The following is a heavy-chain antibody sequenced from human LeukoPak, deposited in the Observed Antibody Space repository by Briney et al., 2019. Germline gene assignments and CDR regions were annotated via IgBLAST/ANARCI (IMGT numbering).Heavy chain of an antibody. CDR2: INHSGST. CDR1: GGSFSDYY. V-gene: IGHV4-34*01. D-gene: IGHD2-2*01. CDR3: ARRGYCSSTSCPRKFYYYMDV. Sequence: SETLSLTCAVYGGSFSDYYWSWIRQPPGKGLEWVGEINHSGSTNYNPSLKSRVTISVDTSKNQFSLKLSSVTAADTAVYYCARRGYCSSTSCPRKFYYYMDVWGKGTTVTVSS. J-gene: IGHJ6*03.